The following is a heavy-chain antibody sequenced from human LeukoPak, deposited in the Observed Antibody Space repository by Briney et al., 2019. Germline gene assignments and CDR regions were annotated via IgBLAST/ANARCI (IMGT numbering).Heavy chain of an antibody. J-gene: IGHJ4*02. V-gene: IGHV4-39*01. Sequence: SETLSLTCTVSGGSISSSSYYWGWIRQPPGKGLEWIGSIYYSGSTYYNPSLKSRVTISVGTSKNQFSLKLSSVTAADTAVYYCATGTAMVNRFDYWGQGTLVTVSS. CDR2: IYYSGST. CDR1: GGSISSSSYY. CDR3: ATGTAMVNRFDY. D-gene: IGHD5-18*01.